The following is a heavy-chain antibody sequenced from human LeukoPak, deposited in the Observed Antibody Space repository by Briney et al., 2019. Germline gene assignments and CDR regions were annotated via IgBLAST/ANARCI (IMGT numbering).Heavy chain of an antibody. CDR3: ARGIGYDSSGYPASYYFDY. Sequence: SETLSLTCSVSGGSIGRGSYYWGWIRQPPGKGLEWIGSIYHSGSTYYNPSLKSRVTISVDTSKNQFSLKLSSVTAADTAVYYCARGIGYDSSGYPASYYFDYWGQGTLVTVSS. J-gene: IGHJ4*02. V-gene: IGHV4-39*07. CDR1: GGSIGRGSYY. D-gene: IGHD3-22*01. CDR2: IYHSGST.